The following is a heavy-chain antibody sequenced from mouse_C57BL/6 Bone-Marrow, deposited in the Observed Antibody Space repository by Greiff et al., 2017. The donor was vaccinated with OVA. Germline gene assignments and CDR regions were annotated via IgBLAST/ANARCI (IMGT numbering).Heavy chain of an antibody. J-gene: IGHJ2*01. D-gene: IGHD2-5*01. CDR1: GYSITSGYY. CDR2: ISYDGSN. V-gene: IGHV3-6*01. Sequence: EVQLQQSGPGLVKPSQSLSLTCSVTGYSITSGYYWNWIRQFPGNKLEWMGYISYDGSNNYNPSLKNRISITRDTSKNQFFLKLNSVTTEDTATYYCAKGAYYSNYDGFPHWGQGTTLTVSS. CDR3: AKGAYYSNYDGFPH.